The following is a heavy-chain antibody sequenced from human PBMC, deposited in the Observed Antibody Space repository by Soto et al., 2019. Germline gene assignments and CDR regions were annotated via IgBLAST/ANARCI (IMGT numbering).Heavy chain of an antibody. CDR2: ISWNSGTI. J-gene: IGHJ6*02. Sequence: SLRLSCAASVCGFDGYALHWVRQDAGKGLEWVSGISWNSGTIGYADSVKGRFTISRDNAKNSLYLQMNSLRPEDTAMYYCAKDSQLIFYGADVWGQGTTVTGSS. CDR1: VCGFDGYA. CDR3: AKDSQLIFYGADV. V-gene: IGHV3-9*01. D-gene: IGHD2-15*01.